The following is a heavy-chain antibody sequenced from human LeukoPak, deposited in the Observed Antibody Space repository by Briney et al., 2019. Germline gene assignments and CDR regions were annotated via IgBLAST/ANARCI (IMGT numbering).Heavy chain of an antibody. V-gene: IGHV3-30*04. J-gene: IGHJ4*02. Sequence: PGGSLRLSCAASGFTFSSYAMHWVRQAPGKGLEWVAVISYDGSNKYYADSVKGRFTISRDNPKNTLYLQMNSLRAEDTAVYYCARDWRVGATLLSYYFDYWGQGTLVTVSS. D-gene: IGHD1-26*01. CDR2: ISYDGSNK. CDR3: ARDWRVGATLLSYYFDY. CDR1: GFTFSSYA.